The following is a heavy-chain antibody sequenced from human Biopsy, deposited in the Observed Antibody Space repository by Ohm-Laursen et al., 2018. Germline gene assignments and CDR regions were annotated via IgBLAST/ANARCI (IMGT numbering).Heavy chain of an antibody. CDR2: ISDTGTT. CDR1: GGSVGGSGDY. CDR3: ARLFRLDDYWNDDPPDGFDV. J-gene: IGHJ3*01. V-gene: IGHV4-61*08. Sequence: GTLSLTCTVSGGSVGGSGDYWSWIRQPPGKGLEWIGYISDTGTTNYNPSLRGRVAMSVDTSKNQFSLQLTSVTAADTAMFFCARLFRLDDYWNDDPPDGFDVWGQGTMVTVSS. D-gene: IGHD3-3*01.